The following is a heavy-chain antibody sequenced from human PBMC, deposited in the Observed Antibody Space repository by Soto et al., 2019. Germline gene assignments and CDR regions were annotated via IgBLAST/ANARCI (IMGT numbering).Heavy chain of an antibody. CDR1: GGSISSYY. J-gene: IGHJ4*02. V-gene: IGHV4-59*01. CDR3: ASTAHSSGWYSGGFDY. D-gene: IGHD6-19*01. CDR2: IYYSGRT. Sequence: QVQLQESGPGLVKPSETLSLTCTVSGGSISSYYWSWIRQPPGKGLEWIGYIYYSGRTNYNPSLERRVTISVDTSKNQFSLRLSSVTAADTAVYYCASTAHSSGWYSGGFDYWGQGTLVTVSS.